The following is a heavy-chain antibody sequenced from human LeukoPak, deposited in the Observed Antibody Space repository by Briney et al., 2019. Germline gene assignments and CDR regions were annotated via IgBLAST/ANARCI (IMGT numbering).Heavy chain of an antibody. CDR3: ARVDSTNAFDV. D-gene: IGHD3-9*01. CDR2: ISASNGDT. Sequence: ASVKVSCKASGYTFTNYGFGWVRQAPGQGLEWMGWISASNGDTESARKLQGRLTMTTDTTTSTAYMELRSLSSVDTTVYFCARVDSTNAFDVWGQGTVVTVSS. J-gene: IGHJ3*01. V-gene: IGHV1-18*01. CDR1: GYTFTNYG.